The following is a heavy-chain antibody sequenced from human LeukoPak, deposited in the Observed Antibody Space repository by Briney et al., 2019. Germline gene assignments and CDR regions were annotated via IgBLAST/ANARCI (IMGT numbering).Heavy chain of an antibody. V-gene: IGHV4-59*12. CDR3: ARGRRRITMVRGAIGMDV. CDR1: GGSISPYY. D-gene: IGHD3-10*01. CDR2: LYNRGST. J-gene: IGHJ6*04. Sequence: SETLSLTCSASGGSISPYYWSWLRQPPGKGLEWIGSLYNRGSTNYNPSLKRRVTIAEDTSKNQFSLKLSSVTAADTAVYYCARGRRRITMVRGAIGMDVWGKGTTVTVSS.